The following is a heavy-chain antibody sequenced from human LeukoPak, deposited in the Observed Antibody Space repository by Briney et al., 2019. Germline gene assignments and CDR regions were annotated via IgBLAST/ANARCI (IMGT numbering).Heavy chain of an antibody. CDR2: TIPIFGTA. Sequence: ASVKVSCKASGGTFSSYAISWVRQAPGQGLEWMGGTIPIFGTANYAQKFQGRVKITADKSTSTAYMELNSLSSEDTAVYYCAREGVAVAGTYFDYWGQGTMVTVSS. CDR1: GGTFSSYA. CDR3: AREGVAVAGTYFDY. J-gene: IGHJ4*02. D-gene: IGHD6-19*01. V-gene: IGHV1-69*06.